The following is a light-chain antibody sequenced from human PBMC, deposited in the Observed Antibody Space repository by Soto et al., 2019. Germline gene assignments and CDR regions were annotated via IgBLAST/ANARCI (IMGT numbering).Light chain of an antibody. J-gene: IGKJ1*01. V-gene: IGKV3-20*01. CDR2: GAS. CDR3: QQCGSTPWT. Sequence: EILLTQSPGTLYLSPGEVATLSCRASQSVSDNYLAWYQQKPGQSPRLLIYGASSRATGIPDRFSGSGSGSDFTLTISRLEPEDFAVYYCQQCGSTPWTFGQGTKVEIQ. CDR1: QSVSDNY.